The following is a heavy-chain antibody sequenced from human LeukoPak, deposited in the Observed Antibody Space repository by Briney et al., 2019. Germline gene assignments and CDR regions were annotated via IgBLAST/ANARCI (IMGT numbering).Heavy chain of an antibody. CDR2: IKQDGSEK. V-gene: IGHV3-7*01. CDR1: GFTFSSYW. D-gene: IGHD6-13*01. Sequence: RPGGSLRLSCAASGFTFSSYWMSWVRQAPGKGLEWVANIKQDGSEKYYVDSVKGRFTISRDNAKNSLYLQMNSLRAEDTAVYYCARGGWTGIAAAGTTLDYWGQGTLVTVSS. CDR3: ARGGWTGIAAAGTTLDY. J-gene: IGHJ4*02.